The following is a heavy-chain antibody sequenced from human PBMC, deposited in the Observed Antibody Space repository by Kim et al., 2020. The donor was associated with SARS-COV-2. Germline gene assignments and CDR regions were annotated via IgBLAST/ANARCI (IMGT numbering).Heavy chain of an antibody. D-gene: IGHD6-6*01. CDR2: IYHSGST. Sequence: SETLSLTCAVSGDSISTTNWWSWVRQPPGKGLEWIGEIYHSGSTNYNPSLKSRVTISVDKSKNQFSLNLISVTAADTAVYHCARGTAARPSPCFDYWGQGTLVTVSS. CDR1: GDSISTTNW. CDR3: ARGTAARPSPCFDY. V-gene: IGHV4-4*02. J-gene: IGHJ4*02.